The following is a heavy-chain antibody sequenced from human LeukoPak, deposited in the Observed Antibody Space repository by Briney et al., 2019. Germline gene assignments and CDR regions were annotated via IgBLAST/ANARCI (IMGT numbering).Heavy chain of an antibody. CDR3: AKVDSSGWYSNDY. CDR1: GFIFSSYA. CDR2: ISYDGRNK. D-gene: IGHD6-19*01. V-gene: IGHV3-30*04. Sequence: GGSLRLSCAASGFIFSSYAMHWVRQAPGKGLEWVAVISYDGRNKYYADSVKGRFTISRDNSKNTLYLQMNSLRAEDTAVYYCAKVDSSGWYSNDYWGQRTLVTVSS. J-gene: IGHJ4*02.